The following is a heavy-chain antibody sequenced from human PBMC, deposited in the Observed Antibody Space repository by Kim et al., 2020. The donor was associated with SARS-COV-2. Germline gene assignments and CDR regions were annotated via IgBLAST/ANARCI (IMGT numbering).Heavy chain of an antibody. CDR3: ARDLSQWGVLNTAGGI. J-gene: IGHJ4*02. D-gene: IGHD1-26*01. Sequence: SLKGRFTSSRDKSKNTLDLQMNSLRAEDTAVYYCARDLSQWGVLNTAGGIWGQGTLVTVSS. V-gene: IGHV3-30*07.